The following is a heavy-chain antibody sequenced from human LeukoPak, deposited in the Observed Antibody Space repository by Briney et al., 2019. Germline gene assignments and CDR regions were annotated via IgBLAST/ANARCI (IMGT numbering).Heavy chain of an antibody. V-gene: IGHV4-61*02. CDR3: ATRQQLVPR. CDR2: FSTSGST. D-gene: IGHD6-13*01. J-gene: IGHJ4*02. Sequence: SETLSLTCTVYGDFISSGNYYWSWIRQPAGEGLEWIGRFSTSGSTNYNPSLKSRVTISVDTSKNQFSLKLSSVTAADTAVYYCATRQQLVPRWGQGTLVTVSS. CDR1: GDFISSGNYY.